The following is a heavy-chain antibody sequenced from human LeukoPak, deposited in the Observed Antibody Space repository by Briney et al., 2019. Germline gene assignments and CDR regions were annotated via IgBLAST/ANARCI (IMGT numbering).Heavy chain of an antibody. J-gene: IGHJ4*02. CDR1: GGSISSGGYY. V-gene: IGHV4-31*03. CDR2: IYHSGTT. CDR3: ARKENVYYYFDY. Sequence: SQTLSLTCTVSGGSISSGGYYWSWIRQHPGKGLEWIGYIYHSGTTYYNPSLQSRVTMSVDTSKNQFSLKLSSVTAVDTAVYYCARKENVYYYFDYWGQGTLVTVSS. D-gene: IGHD3-10*01.